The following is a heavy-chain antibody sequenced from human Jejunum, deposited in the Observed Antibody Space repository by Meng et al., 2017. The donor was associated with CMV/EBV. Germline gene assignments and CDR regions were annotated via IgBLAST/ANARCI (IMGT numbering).Heavy chain of an antibody. CDR1: GGSFSGYY. J-gene: IGHJ5*02. CDR3: VRFGESFNWFDP. D-gene: IGHD3-10*01. V-gene: IGHV4-34*01. CDR2: INHRGST. Sequence: LTCACYGGSFSGYYWTWIRQPPGKGLEWIGEINHRGSTNYNPSLKSRVTISVDTSTKQFSLKVNSVTAADTAVYYCVRFGESFNWFDPWGQGNLVTVSS.